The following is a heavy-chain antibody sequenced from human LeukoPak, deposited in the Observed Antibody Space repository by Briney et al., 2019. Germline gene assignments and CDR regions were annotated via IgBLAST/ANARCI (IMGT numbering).Heavy chain of an antibody. CDR1: GGSISSYY. J-gene: IGHJ2*01. V-gene: IGHV4-59*01. CDR3: ARSIETYWYFDL. CDR2: IYYSGRT. Sequence: SETLSLTCTVSGGSISSYYWSWIRQPPGKGLEWIGYIYYSGRTNYNPSLKSRVTISVDTSKNQFSLKLRSVTAADTAVYYCARSIETYWYFDLWGRGTLVTVSS. D-gene: IGHD5-24*01.